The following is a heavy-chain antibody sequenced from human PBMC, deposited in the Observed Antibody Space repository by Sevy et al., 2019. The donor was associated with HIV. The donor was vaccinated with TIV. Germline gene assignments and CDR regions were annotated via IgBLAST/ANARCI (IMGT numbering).Heavy chain of an antibody. Sequence: TLSLTCTVSGSSISSSDSYWSWIRQPPGKGLEWIGYIHFSGGTYYNPFLKSRVAMSVDTSERQFSLRLSFMTAADTAVYYCANKRGYSHGPFDYWGQGALVTVSS. V-gene: IGHV4-30-4*01. J-gene: IGHJ4*02. CDR3: ANKRGYSHGPFDY. D-gene: IGHD5-12*01. CDR1: GSSISSSDSY. CDR2: IHFSGGT.